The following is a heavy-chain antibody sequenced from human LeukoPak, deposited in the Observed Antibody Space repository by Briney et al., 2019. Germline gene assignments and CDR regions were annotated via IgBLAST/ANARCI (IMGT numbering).Heavy chain of an antibody. CDR1: GFNFSSYW. J-gene: IGHJ4*02. D-gene: IGHD5-18*01. Sequence: QTGGSLRLSCVASGFNFSSYWVHWVRQAPGEGVVWVSRINSDGSSTSYAVSVKGRFTISRDNANNAMYLQMNSLRAEDTAVYYCARGAGGYSYGWGQGTLVTVSS. V-gene: IGHV3-74*01. CDR2: INSDGSST. CDR3: ARGAGGYSYG.